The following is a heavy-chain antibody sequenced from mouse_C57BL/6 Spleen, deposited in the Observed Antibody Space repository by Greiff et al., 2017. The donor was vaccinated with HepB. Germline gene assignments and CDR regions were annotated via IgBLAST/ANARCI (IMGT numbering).Heavy chain of an antibody. CDR3: ARWRTYAMDY. Sequence: EVQLVESGGGLVQPGGSLSLSCAASGFTFTDYYMSWVRQPPGKALEWLGFIRNKANGYTTEYSASVKGRFTISRDNSQSILYRQMNALRAEDSATYYCARWRTYAMDYWGQGTSVTVSS. CDR2: IRNKANGYTT. CDR1: GFTFTDYY. J-gene: IGHJ4*01. V-gene: IGHV7-3*01.